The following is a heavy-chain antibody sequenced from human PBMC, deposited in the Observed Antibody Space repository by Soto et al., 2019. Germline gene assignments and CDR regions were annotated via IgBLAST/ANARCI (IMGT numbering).Heavy chain of an antibody. J-gene: IGHJ4*02. CDR3: ARAVAVPADFDY. CDR2: INAGNGNT. D-gene: IGHD6-19*01. CDR1: GYTFTGYA. V-gene: IGHV1-3*05. Sequence: QVQLVQSGAKEKKTGASVKVSCKASGYTFTGYAMHWVRQAPGQRLEWMGWINAGNGNTKYSQKFQGRVTITRDTPASTAYMELSSLRSEDTAVYYCARAVAVPADFDYWGQGTLVTVPS.